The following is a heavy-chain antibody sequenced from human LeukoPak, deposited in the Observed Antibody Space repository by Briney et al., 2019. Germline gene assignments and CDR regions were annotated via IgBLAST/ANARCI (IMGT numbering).Heavy chain of an antibody. D-gene: IGHD3-9*01. CDR1: GYSFTSYC. Sequence: GESLRISCQGSGYSFTSYCISWVRHMPGKGLEWRGTNELSDSYTKYTPSFQSHVTTPADKSMSTAYLQWSSMKASDNAMYYCARQESVLPYFDWSPEAFDIWGQGTMVTVSS. V-gene: IGHV5-10-1*01. J-gene: IGHJ3*02. CDR2: NELSDSYT. CDR3: ARQESVLPYFDWSPEAFDI.